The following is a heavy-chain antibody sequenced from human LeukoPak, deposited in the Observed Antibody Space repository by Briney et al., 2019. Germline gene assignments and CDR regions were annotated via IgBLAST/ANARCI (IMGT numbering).Heavy chain of an antibody. J-gene: IGHJ4*02. D-gene: IGHD1/OR15-1a*01. CDR3: ATSRTFDY. CDR2: ISRTGSTR. CDR1: GLTLSSTS. V-gene: IGHV3-48*04. Sequence: SGGSLRLSCAASGLTLSSTSINWVRQAPGKGLEWVSYISRTGSTRFYADSVKGRFTISRDNAKNSLYLQMNSLRAEDTAVYYCATSRTFDYWGQGTLVTVSS.